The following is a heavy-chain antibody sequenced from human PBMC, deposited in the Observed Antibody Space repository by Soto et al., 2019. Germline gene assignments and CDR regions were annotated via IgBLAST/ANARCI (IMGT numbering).Heavy chain of an antibody. CDR1: GGSISSSSYY. D-gene: IGHD2-15*01. Sequence: QLQLQESGPGLVKPSETLSLTCTVSGGSISSSSYYWGWIRQPPGKGLEWIGSIYYSGSTYSNPSLKSRFTLSVDTSKNQFALKLSSVTAADTAVYYCARHNGWTGGSYPDYWGQGTLVTVSS. CDR2: IYYSGST. CDR3: ARHNGWTGGSYPDY. V-gene: IGHV4-39*01. J-gene: IGHJ4*02.